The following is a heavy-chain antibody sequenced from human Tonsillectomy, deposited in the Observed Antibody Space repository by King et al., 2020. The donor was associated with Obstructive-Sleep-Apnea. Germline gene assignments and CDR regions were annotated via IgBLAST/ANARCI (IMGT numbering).Heavy chain of an antibody. CDR1: GFTFSSYS. CDR2: ISSSSRCI. CDR3: ARSPNTAALDY. Sequence: QLVQAGGGLVKPGGSLRLSCAASGFTFSSYSMKWVRQASGKGLEWVSSISSSSRCIYYADSVKGRFTSSRDNAKNSLYLQMNSLRAEDTAVYYCARSPNTAALDYWGQGTLVTVSS. D-gene: IGHD5-18*01. J-gene: IGHJ4*02. V-gene: IGHV3-21*01.